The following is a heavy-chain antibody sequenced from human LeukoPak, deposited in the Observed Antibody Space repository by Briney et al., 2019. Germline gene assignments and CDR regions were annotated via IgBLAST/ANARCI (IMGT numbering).Heavy chain of an antibody. V-gene: IGHV3-23*01. CDR2: MGGGGTT. D-gene: IGHD6-19*01. J-gene: IGHJ4*02. Sequence: PGGSLRLPCAASGFTFNNYVMSWVRQAPGKGLEWVSAMGGGGTTYYADYVKGRFTISRDTSKNTLYLQMNSLRAKDTAIYYCAKAGRPQAVAGWIDYWGQGTLVTVSS. CDR1: GFTFNNYV. CDR3: AKAGRPQAVAGWIDY.